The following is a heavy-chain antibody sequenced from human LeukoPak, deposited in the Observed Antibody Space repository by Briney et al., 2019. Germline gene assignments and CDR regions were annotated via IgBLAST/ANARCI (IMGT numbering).Heavy chain of an antibody. D-gene: IGHD3-22*01. J-gene: IGHJ4*02. CDR1: GYTFSSYG. V-gene: IGHV1-18*01. CDR3: ARDRNPYYDGGGYGYC. Sequence: EASVKVSCKASGYTFSSYGISWVRQAPGQGLEWMAWISAYNGKTNFARKFRGRVTMTTDTSTSTAYMELRSLRSDDTAIYYCARDRNPYYDGGGYGYCWGQGTLVTVSS. CDR2: ISAYNGKT.